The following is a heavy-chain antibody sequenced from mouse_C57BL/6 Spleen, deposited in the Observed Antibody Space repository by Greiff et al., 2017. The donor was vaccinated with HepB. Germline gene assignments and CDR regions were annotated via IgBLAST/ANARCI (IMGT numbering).Heavy chain of an antibody. J-gene: IGHJ1*03. CDR3: ARFGTTVVAPYFDV. CDR1: GYAFSSYW. Sequence: VKLMESGAELVKPGASVKISCKASGYAFSSYWMNWVKQRPGKGLEWIGQIYPGDGDTNYNGKFKGKATLTADKSSSTAYMQLSSLTSEDSAVYCCARFGTTVVAPYFDVWGTGTTVTVSS. D-gene: IGHD1-1*01. V-gene: IGHV1-80*01. CDR2: IYPGDGDT.